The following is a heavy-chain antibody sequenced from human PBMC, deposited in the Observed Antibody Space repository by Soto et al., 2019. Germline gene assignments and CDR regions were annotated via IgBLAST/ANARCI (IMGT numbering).Heavy chain of an antibody. J-gene: IGHJ3*02. CDR3: ARDGWYGDYQNGAFDI. CDR2: IYYSGST. D-gene: IGHD4-17*01. V-gene: IGHV4-59*01. CDR1: GGSISSYY. Sequence: SETLSLTCTVSGGSISSYYWSWIRQPPGKGLEWIGYIYYSGSTNYNPSLKSRVTISVDTSKHQFSLKLSSVTTADTAVYYCARDGWYGDYQNGAFDIWGQGTMVTVSS.